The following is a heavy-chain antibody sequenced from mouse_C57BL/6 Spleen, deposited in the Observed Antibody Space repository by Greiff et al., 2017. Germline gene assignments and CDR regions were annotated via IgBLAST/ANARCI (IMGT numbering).Heavy chain of an antibody. Sequence: QVHVKQPGAELVKPGASVKLSCKASSYTFTSYWMHWVKQRPGQGLEWIGMIHPNSGSTNYNEKFKSKATLTVDKSSSTAYMQLSSLTSEDSAVYYCAREGMVTTVYYAMDYWGQGTSVTVSS. CDR2: IHPNSGST. CDR3: AREGMVTTVYYAMDY. V-gene: IGHV1-64*01. J-gene: IGHJ4*01. D-gene: IGHD2-2*01. CDR1: SYTFTSYW.